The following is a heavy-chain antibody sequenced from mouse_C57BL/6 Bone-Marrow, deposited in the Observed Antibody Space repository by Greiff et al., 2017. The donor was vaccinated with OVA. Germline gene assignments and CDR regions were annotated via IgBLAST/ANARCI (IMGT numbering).Heavy chain of an antibody. V-gene: IGHV5-16*01. CDR3: AREGGCGNYVWFAY. D-gene: IGHD2-1*01. Sequence: EVQLQESEGGLVQPGSSMKLSCTASGFTFSDYYMAWVRQVPEKGLEWVAIINYDGSSTYYLDSFKSRFIISRDNATNILYLQMSSLKSEDTATDYCAREGGCGNYVWFAYWGQGTLVTVSA. CDR1: GFTFSDYY. J-gene: IGHJ3*01. CDR2: INYDGSST.